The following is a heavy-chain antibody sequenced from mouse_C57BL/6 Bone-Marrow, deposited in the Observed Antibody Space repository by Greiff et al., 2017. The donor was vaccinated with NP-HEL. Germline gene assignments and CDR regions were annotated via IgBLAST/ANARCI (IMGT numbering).Heavy chain of an antibody. V-gene: IGHV3-3*01. CDR3: AGDKDSNYPNWYFDV. CDR1: GFSINSDCY. D-gene: IGHD2-5*01. Sequence: EVQLQESGPSLVRPSQTLSLTCTVTGFSINSDCYWIWIRQFPGNKLEYIGYTFYSGITYYNPSLESRTYITRDTSRNQYSLKWSSVTTENTATYDCAGDKDSNYPNWYFDVWGTGTTVTVSS. J-gene: IGHJ1*03. CDR2: TFYSGIT.